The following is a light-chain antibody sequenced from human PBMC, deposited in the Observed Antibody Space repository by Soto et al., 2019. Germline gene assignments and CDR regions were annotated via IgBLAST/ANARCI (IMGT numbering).Light chain of an antibody. CDR2: VVS. J-gene: IGLJ1*01. CDR1: SSDVGGYNH. Sequence: QSALTQPASVSGSPGQSIAISCTGASSDVGGYNHVSWHQQHPGKAPKVLISVVSNRPSGVSNRFSGSKSGNTASLTISGLQAEDEADYYCNSYTTSNTFVFGSGTKVTVL. CDR3: NSYTTSNTFV. V-gene: IGLV2-14*01.